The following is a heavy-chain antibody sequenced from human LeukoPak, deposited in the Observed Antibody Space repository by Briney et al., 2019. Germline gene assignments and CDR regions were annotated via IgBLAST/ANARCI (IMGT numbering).Heavy chain of an antibody. CDR3: ARDSRTFYSSGCYDY. V-gene: IGHV6-1*01. CDR1: GGSVSSNSAA. D-gene: IGHD6-19*01. J-gene: IGHJ4*02. CDR2: TYYRSKWYN. Sequence: SQTLSLTCPISGGSVSSNSAAWNWIRQSPSRGLEWLGRTYYRSKWYNDYAVSVKSRITINPDTSKNQFSLQLNSVTPEDTAVYYCARDSRTFYSSGCYDYWGQGTLVTVSS.